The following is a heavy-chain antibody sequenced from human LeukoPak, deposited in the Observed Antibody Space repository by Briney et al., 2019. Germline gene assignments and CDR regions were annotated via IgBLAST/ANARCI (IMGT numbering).Heavy chain of an antibody. CDR2: IKQDGSEK. D-gene: IGHD3-22*01. J-gene: IGHJ4*02. V-gene: IGHV3-7*01. CDR1: GFTFSSYW. Sequence: GGSLRLSCAASGFTFSSYWMSWVRQAPGKGLEWVANIKQDGSEKYYVDSVKGRFTISRDNAKNSLYLQMNSLRAEDTAVYYRARSYYYDSSGYYYFFDYWGREPWSPSPQ. CDR3: ARSYYYDSSGYYYFFDY.